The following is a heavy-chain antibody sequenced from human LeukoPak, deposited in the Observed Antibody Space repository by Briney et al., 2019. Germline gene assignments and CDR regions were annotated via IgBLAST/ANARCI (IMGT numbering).Heavy chain of an antibody. Sequence: QSGGSLRLSCAASGFTFSSYWMHWVRQGPGKGLVWVSRINSDGSATSYADSVKGRFTISRDNAKNSLYLQINSLRAEDTAVYYCARDSPGYGGYSYWGQGTLVTVSS. J-gene: IGHJ4*02. CDR1: GFTFSSYW. V-gene: IGHV3-74*01. D-gene: IGHD5-12*01. CDR3: ARDSPGYGGYSY. CDR2: INSDGSAT.